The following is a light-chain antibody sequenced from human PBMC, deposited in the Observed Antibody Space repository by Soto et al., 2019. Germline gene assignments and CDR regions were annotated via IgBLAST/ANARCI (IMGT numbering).Light chain of an antibody. Sequence: QSALTQPPSASGSPGQSVSISCTGTSSDVGGYNYVSCYQQYPGKVPKLMVYEVNKQPSGVPERFSGSKSGNTASLNVSGLQDEDEADDYCTSYAGGNNVFGTGTKLTV. J-gene: IGLJ1*01. V-gene: IGLV2-8*01. CDR3: TSYAGGNNV. CDR1: SSDVGGYNY. CDR2: EVN.